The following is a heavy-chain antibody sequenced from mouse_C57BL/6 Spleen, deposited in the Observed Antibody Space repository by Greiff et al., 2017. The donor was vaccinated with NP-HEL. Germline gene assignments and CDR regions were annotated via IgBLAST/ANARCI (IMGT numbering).Heavy chain of an antibody. V-gene: IGHV1-50*01. CDR2: IDPSDSYT. CDR1: GYTFTSYW. Sequence: VQLQQSGAELVKPGASVKLSCKASGYTFTSYWMQWVKQRPGQGLEWIGEIDPSDSYTNYNQKFKGKATLTVDTSSSTAYMQLSSLTSEDSAVYYCARSRYYYGSRLTGPFDYWGQGTTLTVSS. D-gene: IGHD1-1*01. J-gene: IGHJ2*01. CDR3: ARSRYYYGSRLTGPFDY.